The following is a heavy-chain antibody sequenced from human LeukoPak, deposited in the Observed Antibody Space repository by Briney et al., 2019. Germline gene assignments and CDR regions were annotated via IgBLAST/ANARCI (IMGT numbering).Heavy chain of an antibody. V-gene: IGHV3-30*18. CDR3: AKDRLRGNIVVVVPASGMDV. CDR2: ISYDGSQK. CDR1: GFTLSSYG. J-gene: IGHJ6*02. Sequence: GRSLRLSCAASGFTLSSYGMHWVRQAPGKGLEWVAVISYDGSQKYYADSVKGRFTISRDNSKNTLSLQMNSLRAEDTAVYYCAKDRLRGNIVVVVPASGMDVWGPGTTVTVSS. D-gene: IGHD2-15*01.